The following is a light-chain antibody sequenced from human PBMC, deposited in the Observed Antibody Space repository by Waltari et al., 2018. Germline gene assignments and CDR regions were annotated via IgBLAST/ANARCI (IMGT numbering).Light chain of an antibody. Sequence: QSALTQPASVSGSPGQSITISCTGTSNDVGSYNLVSWYQQHPGKSPQLIIYEANKRPLGISNRLSGSKAGNTASLTSSGLEAEDEAEYYCCSYAGSIFVFGTGTKVTVL. CDR3: CSYAGSIFV. J-gene: IGLJ1*01. V-gene: IGLV2-23*01. CDR2: EAN. CDR1: SNDVGSYNL.